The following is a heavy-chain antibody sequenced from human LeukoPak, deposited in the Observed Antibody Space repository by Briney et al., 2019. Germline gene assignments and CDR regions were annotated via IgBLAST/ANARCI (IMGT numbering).Heavy chain of an antibody. D-gene: IGHD2-8*01. V-gene: IGHV3-74*01. CDR1: GFTFSTYW. CDR3: ARSGDYAIFDY. CDR2: INADGSST. Sequence: TGGSLRLSCAASGFTFSTYWMHWVRQVPGKGLLWVSRINADGSSTAYADSVKGRFTISRDNAKNTLYLQASSLRVEDTAVYYCARSGDYAIFDYWGQGTLVTVSS. J-gene: IGHJ4*02.